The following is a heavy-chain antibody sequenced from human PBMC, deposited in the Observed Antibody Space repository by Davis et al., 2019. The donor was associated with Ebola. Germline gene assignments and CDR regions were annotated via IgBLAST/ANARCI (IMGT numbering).Heavy chain of an antibody. CDR1: GFTFDDYA. CDR3: AKEGEGDV. D-gene: IGHD2-21*01. V-gene: IGHV3-9*01. CDR2: ISRNSGSM. J-gene: IGHJ6*04. Sequence: SLKISCAASGFTFDDYAMHWVRLPPGKGLEWVSGISRNSGSMKYADSVKGRFTISRDNAKNSLYLQMNSLRVEDTALYYCAKEGEGDVWGKGTTVTVSS.